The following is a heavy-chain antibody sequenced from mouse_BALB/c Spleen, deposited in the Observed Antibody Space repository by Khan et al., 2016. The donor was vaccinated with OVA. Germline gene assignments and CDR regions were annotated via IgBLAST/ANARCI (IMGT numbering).Heavy chain of an antibody. D-gene: IGHD4-1*01. CDR1: GYSITSDYA. CDR2: ISYSGST. J-gene: IGHJ4*01. CDR3: ASELGRYYALDY. V-gene: IGHV3-2*02. Sequence: EVELVESGPGLVKPSQSLSLTCTVTGYSITSDYAWNWIRQFPGNKLEWMGYISYSGSTTYNPSLKSRISITRATSKDQFFLQLKSVTSEDTATYYCASELGRYYALDYCGEGTSVTVSS.